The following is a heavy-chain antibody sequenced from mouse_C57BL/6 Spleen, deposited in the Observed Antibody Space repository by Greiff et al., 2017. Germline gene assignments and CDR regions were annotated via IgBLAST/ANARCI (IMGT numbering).Heavy chain of an antibody. CDR2: IDPSDSET. CDR3: ARRGYFDY. J-gene: IGHJ2*01. CDR1: GYTFTSYW. V-gene: IGHV1-52*01. Sequence: VQLQQSGAELVRPGSSVKLSCKASGYTFTSYWMNWVKQRPIQGLEWIGNIDPSDSETHYNQKFKDKATLTVVKSSSTAYMQLSSLTSEDSAVYDCARRGYFDYWGQGTTLTVAS.